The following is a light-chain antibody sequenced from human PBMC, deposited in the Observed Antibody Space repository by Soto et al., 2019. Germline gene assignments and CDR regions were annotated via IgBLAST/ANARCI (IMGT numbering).Light chain of an antibody. Sequence: ETVLTKTPATLSLSPGERATVSCRASQSVSSHLAWYQQKRGQAPRLLIYDASSRASGIPARFSGSGSGTDFSLTISSLEPEDFAVYYCQEGVEWPPPVGQGTRLQIK. CDR2: DAS. CDR1: QSVSSH. J-gene: IGKJ5*01. V-gene: IGKV3-11*01. CDR3: QEGVEWPPP.